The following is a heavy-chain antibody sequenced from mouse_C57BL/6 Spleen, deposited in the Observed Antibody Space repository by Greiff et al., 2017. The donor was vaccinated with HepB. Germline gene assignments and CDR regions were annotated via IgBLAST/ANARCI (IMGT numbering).Heavy chain of an antibody. J-gene: IGHJ4*01. V-gene: IGHV5-4*01. CDR1: GFTFSSYA. CDR2: ISDGGSYT. Sequence: EVHLVESGGGLVKPGGSLKLSCAASGFTFSSYAMSWVRQTPEKRLEWVATISDGGSYTYYPDNVKGRFTISRDNAKNNLYLQMSHLKSEDTAMYDGARGGAAQGYAMDYWGQGTSVTVSS. CDR3: ARGGAAQGYAMDY.